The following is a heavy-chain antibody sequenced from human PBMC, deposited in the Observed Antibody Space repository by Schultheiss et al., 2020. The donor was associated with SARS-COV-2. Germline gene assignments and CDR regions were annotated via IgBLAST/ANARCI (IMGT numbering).Heavy chain of an antibody. CDR3: ARGDYDHAFDI. D-gene: IGHD5-12*01. CDR1: GGSFSGYY. V-gene: IGHV4-34*09. Sequence: SETLSLTCAVYGGSFSGYYWSWIRQPPGKGLEWIGEINHSGSTNYNPSLKSRVTISVDTSKNQFSLKLSSVTAADTAVYYCARGDYDHAFDIWGQGTMVTVSS. CDR2: INHSGST. J-gene: IGHJ3*02.